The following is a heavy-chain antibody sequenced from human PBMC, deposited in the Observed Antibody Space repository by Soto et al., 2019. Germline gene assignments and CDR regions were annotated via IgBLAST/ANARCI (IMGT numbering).Heavy chain of an antibody. V-gene: IGHV3-30*18. CDR1: GFTFSSYG. J-gene: IGHJ4*02. D-gene: IGHD1-26*01. CDR2: ISYDGSNK. CDR3: AKEGWELPYFDY. Sequence: QVQLVESGGGVVQPGRSLRLSCAASGFTFSSYGMHWVRQAPGKGLEWVAVISYDGSNKYYADSAKGRFTISRDNSKNTLYLQMNSLRAEDTAVYYCAKEGWELPYFDYWGQGTLVTVSS.